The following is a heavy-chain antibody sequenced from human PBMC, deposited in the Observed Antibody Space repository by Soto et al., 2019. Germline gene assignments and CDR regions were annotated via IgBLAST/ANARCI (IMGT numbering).Heavy chain of an antibody. Sequence: GGSLRLSCSASGFTFNKYSIHWVRQAPWTGLEYVSAISDTGVSTFHADAVKGRFTISRDNARDTLFLQMSSLRAEDTAVYYCLKGTRGQYYHYSNGVDVWGRGNTVPVSS. CDR1: GFTFNKYS. D-gene: IGHD3-10*01. V-gene: IGHV3-64D*06. J-gene: IGHJ6*02. CDR2: ISDTGVST. CDR3: LKGTRGQYYHYSNGVDV.